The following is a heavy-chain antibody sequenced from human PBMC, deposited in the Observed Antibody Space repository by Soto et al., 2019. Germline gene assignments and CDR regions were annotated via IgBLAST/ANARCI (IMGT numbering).Heavy chain of an antibody. J-gene: IGHJ3*02. CDR1: EYSFADFC. CDR3: ERPYSGSHKAFDI. D-gene: IGHD1-26*01. V-gene: IGHV5-51*01. Sequence: DSLQVSCKFSEYSFADFCVGWVRKMPGKGLEWMGIIYPSDSDTTYSPAFRGQVTISVDKSISTAYLQLNNLKASDTAVYYCERPYSGSHKAFDICAQGTKVTVSS. CDR2: IYPSDSDT.